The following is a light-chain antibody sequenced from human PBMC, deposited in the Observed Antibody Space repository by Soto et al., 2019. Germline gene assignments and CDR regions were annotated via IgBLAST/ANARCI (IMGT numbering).Light chain of an antibody. CDR1: QSVSSY. J-gene: IGKJ5*01. Sequence: EIVLTQSPATLSLSPGESATLSCRASQSVSSYLAWYQQKPGQPPRLLIYDASNRATGIPARFSGSGSGTDFTLTINSLEPEDFAVYYRQQRSKWLTFGQGTRLEIK. CDR2: DAS. V-gene: IGKV3-11*01. CDR3: QQRSKWLT.